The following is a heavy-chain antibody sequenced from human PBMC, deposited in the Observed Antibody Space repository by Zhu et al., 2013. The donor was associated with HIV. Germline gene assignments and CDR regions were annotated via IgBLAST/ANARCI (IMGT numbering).Heavy chain of an antibody. CDR2: INPNSGGT. CDR3: ARDRSDYDFWSGYYWRDAFDI. Sequence: QVQLVQSGAEVKKPGASVKVSCKASGYTFTGYYMHWVRQAPGQGLEWMGWINPNSGGTNYAQKFQGRVTMTRDTSISTAYMELSRLRSDDTAVYYCARDRSDYDFWSGYYWRDAFDIWAKG. D-gene: IGHD3-3*01. J-gene: IGHJ3*02. CDR1: GYTFTGYY. V-gene: IGHV1-2*02.